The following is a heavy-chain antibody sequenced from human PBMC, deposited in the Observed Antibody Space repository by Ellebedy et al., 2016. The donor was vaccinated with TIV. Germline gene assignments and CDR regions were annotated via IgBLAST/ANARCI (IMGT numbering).Heavy chain of an antibody. Sequence: SETLSLTXHVSGDSISGSDWWSWVRQTPGKGLEWIGEIFHSGSTNYSPSLKSRVTFSIDVSKNQFSLKLSSVTAADTAIYSCARHGWFGEFFTNWFDPWGQGTLVTVSS. D-gene: IGHD3-10*01. CDR3: ARHGWFGEFFTNWFDP. J-gene: IGHJ5*02. CDR1: GDSISGSDW. CDR2: IFHSGST. V-gene: IGHV4-4*02.